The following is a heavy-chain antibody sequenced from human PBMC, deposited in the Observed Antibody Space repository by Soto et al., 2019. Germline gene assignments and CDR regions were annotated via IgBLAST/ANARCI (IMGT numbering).Heavy chain of an antibody. D-gene: IGHD1-20*01. Sequence: ASVKGSCKASGYTFTSYGISWLRQAPGQGLEWMGWISAYNGNTNYAQKLQGRVTMTTDTSTSTAYMELRSLRSDDTAVYYCVGITGNSDYYYMDVWGKGTTVTVSS. J-gene: IGHJ6*03. CDR3: VGITGNSDYYYMDV. CDR1: GYTFTSYG. CDR2: ISAYNGNT. V-gene: IGHV1-18*01.